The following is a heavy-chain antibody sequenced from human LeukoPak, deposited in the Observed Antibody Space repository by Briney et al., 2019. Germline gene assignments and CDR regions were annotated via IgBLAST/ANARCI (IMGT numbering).Heavy chain of an antibody. V-gene: IGHV4-39*07. D-gene: IGHD6-6*01. J-gene: IGHJ5*02. CDR1: GGSISSGGYY. Sequence: SETLSLTCTVSGGSISSGGYYWSWIRQPPGKGLEWIGEINHSGSTNYNPSLKSRVTISVDTSKNQFSLKLSSVTAADTAVYYCARRYEYSSSFNWFDPWGQGTLVTVSS. CDR2: INHSGST. CDR3: ARRYEYSSSFNWFDP.